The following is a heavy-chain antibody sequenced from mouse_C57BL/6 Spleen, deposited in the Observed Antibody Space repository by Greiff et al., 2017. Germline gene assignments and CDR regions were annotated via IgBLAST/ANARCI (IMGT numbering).Heavy chain of an antibody. J-gene: IGHJ3*01. V-gene: IGHV1-66*01. D-gene: IGHD1-1*01. CDR3: ARGYGSSYPWFAY. CDR2: IYPGSGNT. CDR1: GYSFTSYY. Sequence: QVQLKQSGPELVKPGASVKISCKASGYSFTSYYIHWVKQRPGQGLEWIGWIYPGSGNTKYNEKFKGKATLTADTSSSTAYMQLSSLTSEDSAVYYCARGYGSSYPWFAYWGQGTLVTVSA.